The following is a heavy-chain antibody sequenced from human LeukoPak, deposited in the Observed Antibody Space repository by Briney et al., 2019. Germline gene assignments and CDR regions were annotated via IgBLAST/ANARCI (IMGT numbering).Heavy chain of an antibody. D-gene: IGHD4-23*01. CDR1: GFTFSDYY. Sequence: GGSLRLCCAASGFTFSDYYMSWIRPSPVKVQAWVSYISSSGSTIYYADSVKGRFTISRDNAKNSLYLQMNSLRAEDTAVYYCASALSSNSLFDYWGQGTLVTVSS. V-gene: IGHV3-11*04. CDR3: ASALSSNSLFDY. J-gene: IGHJ4*02. CDR2: ISSSGSTI.